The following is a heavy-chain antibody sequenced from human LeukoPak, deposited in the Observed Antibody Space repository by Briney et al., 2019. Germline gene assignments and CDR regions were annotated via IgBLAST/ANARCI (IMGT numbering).Heavy chain of an antibody. CDR2: IWYDGSNK. J-gene: IGHJ4*02. CDR3: ARDPDSSPSLDY. Sequence: GGSLRLSCAASGFTFSSYGMHWVRQAPGKGLEWVAVIWYDGSNKYYADSVKGRFTISRDNSKNTLYLQMNGLRPEDTAVYYCARDPDSSPSLDYWGQGTLVTVSS. V-gene: IGHV3-33*01. CDR1: GFTFSSYG. D-gene: IGHD6-6*01.